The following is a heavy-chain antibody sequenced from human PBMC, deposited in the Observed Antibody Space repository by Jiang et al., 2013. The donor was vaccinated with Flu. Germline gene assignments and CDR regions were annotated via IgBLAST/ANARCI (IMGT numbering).Heavy chain of an antibody. CDR2: ISAYNGNT. CDR1: GYTFTSYG. Sequence: VKVSCKASGYTFTSYGISWVRQAPGQGLEWMGWISAYNGNTNYAQKLQGRVTMTTDTSTSTAYMELRSLRSDDTAVYYCARGADDYGDYTENFDYWGQGTLVTVSS. CDR3: ARGADDYGDYTENFDY. D-gene: IGHD4-17*01. V-gene: IGHV1-18*01. J-gene: IGHJ4*02.